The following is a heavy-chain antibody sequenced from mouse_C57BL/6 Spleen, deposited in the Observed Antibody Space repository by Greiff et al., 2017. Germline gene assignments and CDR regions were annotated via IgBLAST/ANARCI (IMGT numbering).Heavy chain of an antibody. Sequence: QVQLQQPGAELVKPGASVKLSCKASGYTFTSYWMHWVKQRPGRGLEWIGRIYPDSGGTKYNEKFKSKATLTVDKPSSTAYMQLSSLTSEDSAVYYCARPLNGDGYYAMDYWGQGTTVTVSS. CDR2: IYPDSGGT. CDR3: ARPLNGDGYYAMDY. CDR1: GYTFTSYW. D-gene: IGHD2-13*01. V-gene: IGHV1-72*01. J-gene: IGHJ4*01.